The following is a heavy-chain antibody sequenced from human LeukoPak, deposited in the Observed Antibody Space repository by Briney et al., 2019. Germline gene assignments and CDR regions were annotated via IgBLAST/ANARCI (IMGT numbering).Heavy chain of an antibody. D-gene: IGHD5-12*01. CDR3: ARGDSGYYPNWYFDL. V-gene: IGHV1-18*01. J-gene: IGHJ2*01. Sequence: ASVKVSCKASGYTFTSYYITWVRQAPGQGLEWMRWVSAYNGNTNFAQNFQGRVTMTTDASTSTAYMELTSLTSDDTAVYYCARGDSGYYPNWYFDLWGRGTLVTVSS. CDR1: GYTFTSYY. CDR2: VSAYNGNT.